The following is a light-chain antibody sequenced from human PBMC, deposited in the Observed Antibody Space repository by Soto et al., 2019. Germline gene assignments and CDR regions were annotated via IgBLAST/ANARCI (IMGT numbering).Light chain of an antibody. CDR2: ANN. CDR1: NSNIGAGYD. Sequence: QSVLTQPPSVSGAPGQRVSISCTGSNSNIGAGYDVHWYQHLPGTAPKLLIYANNNRPSGVPDRFSGSKSGTSASLAITGLQAEDEADYYCQSYDSSRSPLYVFGTGTKLTVL. V-gene: IGLV1-40*01. J-gene: IGLJ1*01. CDR3: QSYDSSRSPLYV.